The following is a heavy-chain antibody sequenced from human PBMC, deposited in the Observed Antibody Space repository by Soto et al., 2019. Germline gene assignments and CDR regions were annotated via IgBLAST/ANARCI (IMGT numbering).Heavy chain of an antibody. Sequence: GGSLRLSCAASGFTFSSYWMSWVRQAPGKGLEWVANIKQDGSEKYYVDSVKGRFTISRDNAKNSLYLQMNSLRAEDTAVYYCAREAVDDYIWGSYRYTAYFDYWGQGTLVTVSS. J-gene: IGHJ4*02. CDR1: GFTFSSYW. CDR2: IKQDGSEK. CDR3: AREAVDDYIWGSYRYTAYFDY. D-gene: IGHD3-16*02. V-gene: IGHV3-7*01.